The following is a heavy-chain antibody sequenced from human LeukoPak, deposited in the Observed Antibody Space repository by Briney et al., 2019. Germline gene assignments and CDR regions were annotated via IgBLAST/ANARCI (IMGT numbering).Heavy chain of an antibody. Sequence: SETLSLTCTVSGGSISSGSYYWSWIRPPAGKGLEWIGRIYTSGSTNYNPSRKSRVTISVDTSKNQFSLKLSSVTAADTAVYYCARGAGGFGEFSLVAPYYMYVWGKGTTVTISS. CDR3: ARGAGGFGEFSLVAPYYMYV. J-gene: IGHJ6*03. CDR1: GGSISSGSYY. V-gene: IGHV4-61*02. CDR2: IYTSGST. D-gene: IGHD3-10*01.